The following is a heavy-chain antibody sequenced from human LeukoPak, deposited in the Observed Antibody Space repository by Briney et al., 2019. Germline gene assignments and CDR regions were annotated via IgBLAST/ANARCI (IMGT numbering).Heavy chain of an antibody. CDR1: GGSISSGDYY. D-gene: IGHD3-22*01. CDR2: IYYSGST. CDR3: ATEHYDSSGYDAFDI. J-gene: IGHJ3*02. Sequence: SQTLSLTCTVSGGSISSGDYYWSWIRQPPGKGLGWIGYIYYSGSTYYNPSLKSRVTISVDTSKNQFSLKLSSVTAADTAVYYCATEHYDSSGYDAFDIWGQGTMVTVSS. V-gene: IGHV4-30-4*08.